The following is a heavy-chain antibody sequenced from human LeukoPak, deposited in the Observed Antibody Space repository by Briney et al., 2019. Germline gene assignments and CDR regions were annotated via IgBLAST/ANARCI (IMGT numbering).Heavy chain of an antibody. V-gene: IGHV3-64D*09. CDR2: INTNGRYT. CDR3: VKDLSENFSFDY. D-gene: IGHD1-26*01. J-gene: IGHJ4*02. CDR1: GFTFSNSV. Sequence: GGSLRLSCSASGFTFSNSVIHWVRQAPGKGLEYVSIINTNGRYTNYADSVKGRFTVSRDNSKNTLYLQMSSLRAEDTAVYYCVKDLSENFSFDYWGQGTLVTVSS.